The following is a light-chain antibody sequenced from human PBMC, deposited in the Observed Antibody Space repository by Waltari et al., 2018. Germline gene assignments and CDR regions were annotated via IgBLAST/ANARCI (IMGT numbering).Light chain of an antibody. CDR3: SLYMGSGIWV. J-gene: IGLJ3*02. CDR1: SGSVSTTSY. Sequence: QTVVTPEPSLSVSPGGTVTLTCAFTSGSVSTTSYATWYQQTPGQPPRTLVYKGSSRSSGVPDRFSGSILGNKAALTITGAQADDESNYYCSLYMGSGIWVFGGGTKLTVL. CDR2: KGS. V-gene: IGLV8-61*01.